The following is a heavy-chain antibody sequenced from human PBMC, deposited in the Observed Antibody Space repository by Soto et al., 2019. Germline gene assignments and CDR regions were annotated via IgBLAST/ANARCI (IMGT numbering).Heavy chain of an antibody. Sequence: QVQLVESGGDVVQPGRSLSLSCAASGSTFSSYDINWVRQAPGKGLEWVAHISPDGNNAYYADSVKGRFTISRDNAMNTVYLQVKSLRPEDAAVYPCVRGPSHGAFDIWGQGTLVTVSS. V-gene: IGHV3-30-3*01. CDR2: ISPDGNNA. CDR1: GSTFSSYD. J-gene: IGHJ3*02. CDR3: VRGPSHGAFDI.